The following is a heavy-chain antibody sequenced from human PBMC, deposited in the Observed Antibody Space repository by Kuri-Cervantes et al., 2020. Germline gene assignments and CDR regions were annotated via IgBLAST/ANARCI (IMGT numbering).Heavy chain of an antibody. J-gene: IGHJ6*02. CDR3: ARDATASYYHYFGMDV. CDR2: IYYSGST. CDR1: GGSISNGGYY. V-gene: IGHV4-31*03. D-gene: IGHD5-12*01. Sequence: SCTVSGGSISNGGYYWTRIRQHPGKGLEYIGYIYYSGSTYYNPSLKSRLIISIDTSKNQFSLKLTSVTAADTAMYYCARDATASYYHYFGMDVWGQGTTVTVSS.